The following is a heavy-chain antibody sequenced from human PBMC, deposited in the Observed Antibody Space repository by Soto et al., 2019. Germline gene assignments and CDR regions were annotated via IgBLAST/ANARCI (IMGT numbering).Heavy chain of an antibody. CDR3: ASGVVGYNYGNPYYYFGLDV. D-gene: IGHD5-18*01. Sequence: SETLSLTCAVSVGSITSNNWWNWVRQPPGKGPSWIGEIYHSASTNYNPSLKSRVIISVDKSKNQFSLKLSSVTAADTAVYYCASGVVGYNYGNPYYYFGLDVWGQGTTVTVSS. CDR2: IYHSAST. CDR1: VGSITSNNW. J-gene: IGHJ6*02. V-gene: IGHV4-4*02.